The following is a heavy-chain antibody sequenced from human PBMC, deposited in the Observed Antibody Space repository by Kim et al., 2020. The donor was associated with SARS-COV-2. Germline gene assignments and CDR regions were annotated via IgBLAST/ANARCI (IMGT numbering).Heavy chain of an antibody. CDR2: ISKTSGSI. CDR1: GFTFGSYS. J-gene: IGHJ4*02. V-gene: IGHV3-21*01. Sequence: GGSLRLSCAASGFTFGSYSMNWVRQTPGKGLEWVSSISKTSGSIYYADSVKGRFTISRDNAKSSLFLQMNSLRVEDTAVYYCSRDYDTTGPGDYWGQGTLVTVSS. D-gene: IGHD3-9*01. CDR3: SRDYDTTGPGDY.